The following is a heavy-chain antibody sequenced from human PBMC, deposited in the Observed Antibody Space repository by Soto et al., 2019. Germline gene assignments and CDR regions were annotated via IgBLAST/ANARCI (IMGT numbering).Heavy chain of an antibody. D-gene: IGHD4-17*01. J-gene: IGHJ4*02. CDR1: GGSITGSDYS. CDR2: INHSGST. CDR3: ARSTVTKNIDY. V-gene: IGHV4-34*01. Sequence: SETLSLTCAVSGGSITGSDYSWGWIRQPPGKGLEWIGEINHSGSTNYNPSLKSRVTISVDTSKNQFSLKLSSVTAADTAVYYCARSTVTKNIDYWGQGTLVTVSS.